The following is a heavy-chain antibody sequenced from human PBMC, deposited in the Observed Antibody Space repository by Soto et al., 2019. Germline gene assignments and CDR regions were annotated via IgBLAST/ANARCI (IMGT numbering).Heavy chain of an antibody. CDR3: ARDFTMVRGVIMATRPDY. CDR1: GFTFSSYG. V-gene: IGHV3-33*01. Sequence: GGSLRLSCAASGFTFSSYGMHWVRQAPGKGLEWVAVIWYDGSNKYYADSVKGRFTISRDNSKNTLYLQMNSLRAEDTAVYYCARDFTMVRGVIMATRPDYWGQGTLVTVSS. J-gene: IGHJ4*02. D-gene: IGHD3-10*01. CDR2: IWYDGSNK.